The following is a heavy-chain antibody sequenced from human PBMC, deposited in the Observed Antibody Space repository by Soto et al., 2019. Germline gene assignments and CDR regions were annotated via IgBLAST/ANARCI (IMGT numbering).Heavy chain of an antibody. Sequence: QVQLVQSGAEVKKPGASVKVSCKASGYTFTSYGISWVRQAPGQGLEWMGWISAYNGNTNYAQKLQGRVTMTTDTSTSTAYMELRSLRSDATAVYYCAREGYCSGGSCYGGYYYYYGMDVWGQGTTVTVSS. D-gene: IGHD2-15*01. J-gene: IGHJ6*02. CDR3: AREGYCSGGSCYGGYYYYYGMDV. V-gene: IGHV1-18*04. CDR2: ISAYNGNT. CDR1: GYTFTSYG.